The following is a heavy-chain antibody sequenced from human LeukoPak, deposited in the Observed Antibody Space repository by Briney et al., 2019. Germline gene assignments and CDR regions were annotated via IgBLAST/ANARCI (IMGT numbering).Heavy chain of an antibody. CDR3: ATGSQPGTTFDY. J-gene: IGHJ4*02. CDR2: ISGDGSVA. CDR1: GITFKDYP. Sequence: GGSLRLSCAASGITFKDYPMHWVRQAPGKGLERVSLISGDGSVAYYADSVKGRFTISRDNSKNSLYLQMNSLRLEDTAFYYCATGSQPGTTFDYWGQGTLVTASS. D-gene: IGHD1-14*01. V-gene: IGHV3-43*02.